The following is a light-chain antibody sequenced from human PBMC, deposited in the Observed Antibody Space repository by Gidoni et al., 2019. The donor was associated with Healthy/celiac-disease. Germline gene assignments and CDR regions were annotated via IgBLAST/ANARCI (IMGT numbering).Light chain of an antibody. CDR3: QQYDNLFX. CDR1: QDISNY. CDR2: DAS. J-gene: IGKJ3*01. V-gene: IGKV1-33*01. Sequence: DIQMTQSPSSLSASVGDRVTITCQASQDISNYLNWYQQKPGKAPKLLIYDASNLETGVPSRFSGSGSGTDFTFTISSLQPEDIATYYCQQYDNLFXFXPGTKVDIK.